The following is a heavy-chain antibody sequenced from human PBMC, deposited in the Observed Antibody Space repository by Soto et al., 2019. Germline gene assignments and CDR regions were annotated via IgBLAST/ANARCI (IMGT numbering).Heavy chain of an antibody. D-gene: IGHD2-21*02. V-gene: IGHV2-5*02. J-gene: IGHJ5*02. Sequence: SGPTLVNPTQTLTLTCTFSGFSLSTSGVGVGWIRQPPGKALEWLALIYWDDDKRYSPSLKSRLTITKDTSKNQVVLTMTNMDPVDTATYYCARHCGGDCYYHRGFDPWGQGTLVTVSS. CDR1: GFSLSTSGVG. CDR2: IYWDDDK. CDR3: ARHCGGDCYYHRGFDP.